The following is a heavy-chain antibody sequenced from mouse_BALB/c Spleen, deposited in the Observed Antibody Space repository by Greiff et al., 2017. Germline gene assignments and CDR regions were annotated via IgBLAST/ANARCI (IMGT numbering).Heavy chain of an antibody. CDR3: AREEILFFDY. V-gene: IGHV14-3*02. J-gene: IGHJ2*01. Sequence: GQPPQSGAELLKPGAPVKFFFPASCLNIKDTYMHWVKQRPEQGLEGIGRIDPANGNTKYDPKFQGKATITADTSSNTAYLQLSSLTSEDTAVYYCAREEILFFDYWGQGTTLTVSS. D-gene: IGHD6-2*01. CDR1: CLNIKDTY. CDR2: IDPANGNT.